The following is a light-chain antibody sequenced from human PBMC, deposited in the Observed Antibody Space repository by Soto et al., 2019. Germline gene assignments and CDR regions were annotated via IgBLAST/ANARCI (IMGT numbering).Light chain of an antibody. CDR3: QSYDSSLTAL. CDR2: ANI. Sequence: QSVLTQPPSVSGAPGQRVTISCTGSSSNIGAGYDVHWYQQVPGTAPKLLIFANINRPSGVPDRFSGSKSGTSASLAITGLQAEDAADYYCQSYDSSLTALFGTGTKLTVL. J-gene: IGLJ1*01. CDR1: SSNIGAGYD. V-gene: IGLV1-40*01.